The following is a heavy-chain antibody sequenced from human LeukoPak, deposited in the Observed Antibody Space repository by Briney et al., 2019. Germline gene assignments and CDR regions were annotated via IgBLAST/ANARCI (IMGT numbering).Heavy chain of an antibody. D-gene: IGHD1-7*01. V-gene: IGHV3-21*01. CDR2: ISGRSSYI. Sequence: GGSLRLSCAASGFTFSSYSMNWVRQAPGKGLEWVSSISGRSSYIYYADSVKGRFTISRDNAKNSLYLQMNSLRAEDTAVYYCAREDDWNYEDYWGQGTLVTVSS. CDR3: AREDDWNYEDY. J-gene: IGHJ4*02. CDR1: GFTFSSYS.